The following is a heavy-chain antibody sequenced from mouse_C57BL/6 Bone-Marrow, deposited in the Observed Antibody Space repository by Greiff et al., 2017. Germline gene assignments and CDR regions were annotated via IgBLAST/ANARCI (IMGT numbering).Heavy chain of an antibody. CDR3: ASWGYYAMDY. CDR2: ISNGGGST. CDR1: GFTFSDYY. J-gene: IGHJ4*01. Sequence: EVKVEESGGGLVQPGGSLKLSCAASGFTFSDYYMYWVRQTPEKRLEWVAYISNGGGSTYYPDTVKGRFTISRDNAKNTLYLQMSRLKSEDTAMYYCASWGYYAMDYWGQGTSVTVSS. D-gene: IGHD4-1*01. V-gene: IGHV5-12*01.